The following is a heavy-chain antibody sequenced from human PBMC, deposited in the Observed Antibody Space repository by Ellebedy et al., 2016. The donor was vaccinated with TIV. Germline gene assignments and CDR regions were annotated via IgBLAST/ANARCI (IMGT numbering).Heavy chain of an antibody. V-gene: IGHV1-2*02. CDR2: INPNSGGT. CDR1: GYTFTGYY. J-gene: IGHJ4*02. CDR3: ATTSLGGMTCDY. D-gene: IGHD3-16*01. Sequence: AASVKVSCKASGYTFTGYYMHWVRQAPGQGLEWMGWINPNSGGTNYAQKFQGRVTITADKSTSTAYMELSSLRSEDTAVYYCATTSLGGMTCDYWGQGTLVTVSS.